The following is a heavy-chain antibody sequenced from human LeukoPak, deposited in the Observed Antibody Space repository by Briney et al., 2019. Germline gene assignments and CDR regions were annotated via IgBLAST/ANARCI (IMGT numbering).Heavy chain of an antibody. Sequence: GSLRLSFATSGFPFVDYGLSWVRRAPGKGLEWLCAINYNGAITDYADSVKGRFTISRDNAKNSLYLRMDSLRAEDTALYYCARDRLGPSFSVSHFDLWGQGTLVTVSS. CDR2: INYNGAIT. J-gene: IGHJ4*02. CDR3: ARDRLGPSFSVSHFDL. CDR1: GFPFVDYG. D-gene: IGHD3-3*02. V-gene: IGHV3-20*03.